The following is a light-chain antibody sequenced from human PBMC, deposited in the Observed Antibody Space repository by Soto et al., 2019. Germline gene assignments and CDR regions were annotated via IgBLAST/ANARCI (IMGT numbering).Light chain of an antibody. V-gene: IGKV3-20*01. CDR2: GAS. J-gene: IGKJ4*01. Sequence: ENVLTQSPGTLSLSPGERATLSCRASQSVSSNYLAWYQQKPGQAPRLLIYGASSRATGIPDRFSGSGSGTDFNLTISRLEPDDFAVYYCHQYSVASLPGSSPLPFGGGTKVEIK. CDR3: HQYSVASLPGSSPLP. CDR1: QSVSSNY.